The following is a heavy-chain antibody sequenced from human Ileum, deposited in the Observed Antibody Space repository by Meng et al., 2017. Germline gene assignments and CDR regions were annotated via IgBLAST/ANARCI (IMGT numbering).Heavy chain of an antibody. V-gene: IGHV3-72*01. CDR3: ARVGRRLGILDACDV. Sequence: GESLKISCEGSGFTFSDHYMDWVRLAPGKGLEWIGRIKNRANGYTTEYAASVQGRFTISRDDSKNSLYLQMSSLKSDDTALYFCARVGRRLGILDACDVWGQGTMVTVSS. CDR2: IKNRANGYTT. J-gene: IGHJ3*01. CDR1: GFTFSDHY. D-gene: IGHD7-27*01.